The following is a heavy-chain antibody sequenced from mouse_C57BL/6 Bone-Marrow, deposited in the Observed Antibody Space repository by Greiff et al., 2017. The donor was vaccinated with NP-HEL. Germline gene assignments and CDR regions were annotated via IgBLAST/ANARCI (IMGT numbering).Heavy chain of an antibody. D-gene: IGHD2-3*01. J-gene: IGHJ3*01. V-gene: IGHV3-6*01. Sequence: EVKLMESGPGLVKPSQSLSLTCSVTGYSITSGYYWNWIRQLPGNKLEWMGYISYDGSNNYNPTLKNRTSITRDTSKNQFFLKFNSVTTEDTATDYFASPDGYYVTWFAYWGQGTLVTVSA. CDR1: GYSITSGYY. CDR2: ISYDGSN. CDR3: ASPDGYYVTWFAY.